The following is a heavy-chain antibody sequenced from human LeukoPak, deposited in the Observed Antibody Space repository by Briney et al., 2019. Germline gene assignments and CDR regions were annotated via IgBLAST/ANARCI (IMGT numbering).Heavy chain of an antibody. CDR2: VHLDGRT. Sequence: SETLSLTCDVSGGSVTSTNWWTWVRQPPGKGLEWIEEVHLDGRTNYNPSLKSRLIMPVDLPENHISLKLTSVTAADTAVYYCAREGGFYRPLDYSGQGTLVTVSS. CDR3: AREGGFYRPLDY. CDR1: GGSVTSTNW. D-gene: IGHD3-3*01. J-gene: IGHJ4*02. V-gene: IGHV4-4*02.